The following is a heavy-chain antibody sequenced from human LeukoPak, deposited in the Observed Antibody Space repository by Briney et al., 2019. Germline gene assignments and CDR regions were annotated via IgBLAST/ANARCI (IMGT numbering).Heavy chain of an antibody. CDR3: TRDHPLPVGDISALDF. CDR2: ISAYNGNT. CDR1: GYIFNSYG. V-gene: IGHV1-18*01. J-gene: IGHJ3*01. Sequence: ASVKVSCKASGYIFNSYGVTWVRQAPGQGLEWIGWISAYNGNTNYAQMFQDRVTMTTDTSTNTAYMELRSLRSDDTAMIYCTRDHPLPVGDISALDFWGQGTMVVVSS. D-gene: IGHD3-10*01.